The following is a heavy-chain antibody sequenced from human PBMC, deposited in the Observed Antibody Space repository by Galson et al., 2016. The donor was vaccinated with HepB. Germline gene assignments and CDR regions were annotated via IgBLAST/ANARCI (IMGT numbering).Heavy chain of an antibody. D-gene: IGHD3-10*01. CDR1: GFTFSRHW. V-gene: IGHV3-7*03. CDR3: ARPRGERNYYYHYGLDV. J-gene: IGHJ6*02. CDR2: IRQDGSEQ. Sequence: SLRLSCAASGFTFSRHWMSWVRQAPGKGLEWVANIRQDGSEQYYVDSVNGRFTISRDNAKNSLYLQMISLRAEDTAVYYCARPRGERNYYYHYGLDVWGQGTTVTVSS.